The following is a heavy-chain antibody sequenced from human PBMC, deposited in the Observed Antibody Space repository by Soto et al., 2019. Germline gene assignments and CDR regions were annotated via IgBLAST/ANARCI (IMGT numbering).Heavy chain of an antibody. CDR1: GYSFTNYW. Sequence: PGEYLKISCKSSGYSFTNYWIGWVRQMPGEGLEWMGIIYPGNSDTRYSPSFQGQITISADKSIGTAYLQWSSLKASDTALYYCVRISAAASNSFDIWGQGTMVTVSS. J-gene: IGHJ3*02. CDR2: IYPGNSDT. D-gene: IGHD6-13*01. V-gene: IGHV5-51*01. CDR3: VRISAAASNSFDI.